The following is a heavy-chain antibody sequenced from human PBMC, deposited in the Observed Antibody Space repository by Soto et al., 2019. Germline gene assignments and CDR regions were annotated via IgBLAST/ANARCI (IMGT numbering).Heavy chain of an antibody. CDR2: ISYDENNK. CDR1: GFTFSSYA. Sequence: QVQLVESGGGVVQPGRSLRLSCAASGFTFSSYAMYWVRQAPGKGLEWVAVISYDENNKYYADSVKGRFTISRDNSKXTXXXQXXGRRAEDTAVYYCARAGCDGGSCYTLVGLRYGMDVWGQGTTVTVSS. V-gene: IGHV3-30-3*01. D-gene: IGHD2-15*01. CDR3: ARAGCDGGSCYTLVGLRYGMDV. J-gene: IGHJ6*02.